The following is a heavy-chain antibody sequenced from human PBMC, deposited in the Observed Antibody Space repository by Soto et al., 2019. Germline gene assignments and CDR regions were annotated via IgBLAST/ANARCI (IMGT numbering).Heavy chain of an antibody. CDR2: IYYSGST. Sequence: QLQLQESGPGLMKPSETLSLTCTVSGGSISSSSYYWGWIRQPPGKGLEWIGRIYYSGSTYYNPSLKSRVTISVDTSKNHFSLKLSSVTAADTAVYYCARLGVTANDAFDICGQGTMVTVSS. V-gene: IGHV4-39*02. J-gene: IGHJ3*02. CDR3: ARLGVTANDAFDI. D-gene: IGHD4-4*01. CDR1: GGSISSSSYY.